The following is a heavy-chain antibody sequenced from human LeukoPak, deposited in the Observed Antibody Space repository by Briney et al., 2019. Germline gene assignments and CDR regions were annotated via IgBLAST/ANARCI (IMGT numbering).Heavy chain of an antibody. CDR2: INTDGSST. CDR3: ARGRGDFWSGYEDRGDAFDI. Sequence: GGSLRLSCAASGFTFSSYWMHWVRQAPGKGLVWVSRINTDGSSTSYADSVKGRFTISRDNAKNTLYLQMNSLRAEDTAVYYCARGRGDFWSGYEDRGDAFDIWGQGTMVTVSS. J-gene: IGHJ3*02. D-gene: IGHD3-3*01. V-gene: IGHV3-74*01. CDR1: GFTFSSYW.